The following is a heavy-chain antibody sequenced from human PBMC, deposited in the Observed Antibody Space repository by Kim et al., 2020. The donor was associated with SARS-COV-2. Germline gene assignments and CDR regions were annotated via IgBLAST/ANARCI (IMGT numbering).Heavy chain of an antibody. J-gene: IGHJ2*01. Sequence: GGSLRLSCAASGFTFSSYGMHWVRQALGKGLEWVAVISYDGSNKYYADSVKGRFTISRDNSKNTLYLQMNSLRAEDTAVYYCAKIHTVSYWYFDLWGRGTLVTVSS. V-gene: IGHV3-30*18. CDR2: ISYDGSNK. D-gene: IGHD4-17*01. CDR3: AKIHTVSYWYFDL. CDR1: GFTFSSYG.